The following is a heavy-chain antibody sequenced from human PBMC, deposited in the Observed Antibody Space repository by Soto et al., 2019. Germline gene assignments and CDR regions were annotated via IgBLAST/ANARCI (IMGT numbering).Heavy chain of an antibody. Sequence: SETLSLTCTVSGGSISSGGYYWSWIRQHPGKGLEWIGYIYYSGSTYYNPSLKSRVTISVDTSKNQFSLKLSSVTAADTAVYYCARVFMVRGVILQYYFDYWGQGTLVTVSS. V-gene: IGHV4-31*03. J-gene: IGHJ4*02. D-gene: IGHD3-10*01. CDR3: ARVFMVRGVILQYYFDY. CDR1: GGSISSGGYY. CDR2: IYYSGST.